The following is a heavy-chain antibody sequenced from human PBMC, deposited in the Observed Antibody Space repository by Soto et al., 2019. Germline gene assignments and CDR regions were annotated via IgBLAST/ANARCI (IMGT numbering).Heavy chain of an antibody. V-gene: IGHV3-11*01. CDR1: GFTISNYY. Sequence: QVHLVESGGGLVKPGGSLRLSCAASGFTISNYYMTWFCQAPGKGLEWVAYISDNGRTIFHAEYVKGRFTITMNNAENSLYIQMNTLRADNTALYYCARGEFPVKAFDIWGQGTMVSVSS. CDR3: ARGEFPVKAFDI. CDR2: ISDNGRTI. J-gene: IGHJ3*02.